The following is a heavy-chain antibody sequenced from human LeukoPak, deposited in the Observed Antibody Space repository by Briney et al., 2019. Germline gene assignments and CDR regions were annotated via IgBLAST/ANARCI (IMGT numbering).Heavy chain of an antibody. D-gene: IGHD3-22*01. CDR1: GYTFTDYY. CDR2: INPNSGGT. CDR3: VRVPHYYDSSGYYMPFDY. J-gene: IGHJ4*02. V-gene: IGHV1-2*02. Sequence: ASVKVSCKASGYTFTDYYMHWVRQAPGQGLEWMGLINPNSGGTNYAQNFQGRVTMTRDTSISTAYMELSRLRSDDTAVYYCVRVPHYYDSSGYYMPFDYWGQGTLVIVSS.